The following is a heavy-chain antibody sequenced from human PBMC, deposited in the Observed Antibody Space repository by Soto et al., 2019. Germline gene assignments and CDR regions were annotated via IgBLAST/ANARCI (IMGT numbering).Heavy chain of an antibody. CDR1: GFTFSDHY. J-gene: IGHJ3*02. CDR2: TRNKANSYTT. CDR3: ARAGRSGAFDI. V-gene: IGHV3-72*01. D-gene: IGHD3-10*01. Sequence: EVQLVESGGGLVQPGGSLRLSCAASGFTFSDHYMDWVRQAPGKGLEWVGRTRNKANSYTTEYAASVKGRFTISRDDSKNSLYLQMNSLKTEDTAVYYCARAGRSGAFDIWGQGTMVTVSS.